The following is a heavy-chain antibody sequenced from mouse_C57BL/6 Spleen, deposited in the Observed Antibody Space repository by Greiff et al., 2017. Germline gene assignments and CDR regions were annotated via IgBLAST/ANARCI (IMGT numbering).Heavy chain of an antibody. V-gene: IGHV5-9-1*02. Sequence: EVMLVESGEGLVKPGGSLKLSCAASGFTFSSYAMSWVRQTPEKRLEWVAYISSGGDYIYYADTVKGRFTISRDNARNTLYLQMSSLKSEDTAMYYCTREDWDGFAYWGQGTLVTVSA. CDR3: TREDWDGFAY. J-gene: IGHJ3*01. CDR2: ISSGGDYI. CDR1: GFTFSSYA. D-gene: IGHD4-1*01.